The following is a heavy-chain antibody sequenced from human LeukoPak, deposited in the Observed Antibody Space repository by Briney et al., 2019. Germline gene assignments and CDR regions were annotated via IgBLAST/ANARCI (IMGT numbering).Heavy chain of an antibody. CDR3: ARKSSSGWLYYYYYYYMDV. V-gene: IGHV3-74*01. D-gene: IGHD6-19*01. Sequence: GGSLRLSCAASGFTFSSYWMHWVRQAPGKGLVWVSRINSDGSSTSYADSVKGRFTISRDNAKNTLYLQMNSLRAEDTAVYYCARKSSSGWLYYYYYYYMDVWGKGTTVTVSS. J-gene: IGHJ6*03. CDR1: GFTFSSYW. CDR2: INSDGSST.